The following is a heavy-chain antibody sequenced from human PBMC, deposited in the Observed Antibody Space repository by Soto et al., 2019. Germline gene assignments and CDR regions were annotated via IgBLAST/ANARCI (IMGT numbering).Heavy chain of an antibody. Sequence: VRKTPGKGLEWVAVISYDGSNKYYADSVKGRFTISRDNSKNTLYLQMNSLRAEDTAVYYCARSTHSYDGSGVTEGY. D-gene: IGHD3-22*01. J-gene: IGHJ2*01. CDR3: ARSTHSYDGSGVTEGY. CDR2: ISYDGSNK. V-gene: IGHV3-30-3*01.